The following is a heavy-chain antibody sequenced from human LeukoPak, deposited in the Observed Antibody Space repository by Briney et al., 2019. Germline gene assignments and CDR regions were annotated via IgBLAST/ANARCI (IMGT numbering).Heavy chain of an antibody. CDR1: GYTFTGYY. J-gene: IGHJ5*02. CDR2: INPNSGGT. V-gene: IGHV1-2*06. CDR3: AREGSQDYSNYFNWFDP. Sequence: WASVKVSCKASGYTFTGYYMHWVRQAPGQGLEWMGRINPNSGGTNYAQNFQGRVTMTRDTSISTAYMELSGLRSDDSAVYYCAREGSQDYSNYFNWFDPWGQGTLVTVSS. D-gene: IGHD4-11*01.